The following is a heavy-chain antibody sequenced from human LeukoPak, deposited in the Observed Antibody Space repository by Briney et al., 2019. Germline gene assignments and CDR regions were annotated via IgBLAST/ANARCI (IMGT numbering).Heavy chain of an antibody. CDR2: ISGSGGST. Sequence: GGSLRLSCAASGFTFSSYGMSWVRQAPGKGLEWVSAISGSGGSTFYADSVKGRFTISRDNSKNTLYLQMNSLRAEDTAVYYCAKVRSSGWLQGYFDFWGQGTLVTVSS. J-gene: IGHJ4*02. D-gene: IGHD6-19*01. CDR1: GFTFSSYG. V-gene: IGHV3-23*01. CDR3: AKVRSSGWLQGYFDF.